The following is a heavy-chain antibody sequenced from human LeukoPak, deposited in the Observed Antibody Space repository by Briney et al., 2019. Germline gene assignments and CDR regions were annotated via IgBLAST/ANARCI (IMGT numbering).Heavy chain of an antibody. CDR3: ARDLCSGARCSDY. CDR1: GFTFSGYE. V-gene: IGHV3-48*03. Sequence: PGGSLRLSCAASGFTFSGYEMNWVRQAPGKGLEWVSYISSSGSTIYYADSVKGRFTISRDNAKNSLYLQMNSLRAEDTAVYYCARDLCSGARCSDYWGQGTLVTVSS. D-gene: IGHD2-15*01. J-gene: IGHJ4*02. CDR2: ISSSGSTI.